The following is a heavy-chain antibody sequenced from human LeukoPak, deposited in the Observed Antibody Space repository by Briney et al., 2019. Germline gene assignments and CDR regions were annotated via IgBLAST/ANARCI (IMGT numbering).Heavy chain of an antibody. D-gene: IGHD3-3*01. J-gene: IGHJ4*02. Sequence: GGSLRLSCAASGFTFSSYEMNWVRQAPGKGLEWVSSISSSSSYIYYADSVKGRFTISRDNAKNSLYLQMNSLRAEDTAVYYCARDGWSGYTDYWGQGTLVTVSS. V-gene: IGHV3-21*01. CDR2: ISSSSSYI. CDR3: ARDGWSGYTDY. CDR1: GFTFSSYE.